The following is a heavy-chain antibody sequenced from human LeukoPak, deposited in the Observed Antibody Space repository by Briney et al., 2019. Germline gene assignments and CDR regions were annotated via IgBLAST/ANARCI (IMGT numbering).Heavy chain of an antibody. CDR3: ARGVTSISRGSYGY. CDR1: GYSISSSYY. Sequence: SETLSLTCAVSGYSISSSYYWGWIRQPPEKGLEWIGSIYHSGGTYYNPSFKSRVTISVDTSRNQFSLKLRSVTAADTAVYYCARGVTSISRGSYGYWGQGTLVTDSS. CDR2: IYHSGGT. V-gene: IGHV4-38-2*01. D-gene: IGHD3-16*01. J-gene: IGHJ4*02.